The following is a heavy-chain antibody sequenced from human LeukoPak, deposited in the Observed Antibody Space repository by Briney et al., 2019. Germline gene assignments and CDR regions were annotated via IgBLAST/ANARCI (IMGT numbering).Heavy chain of an antibody. CDR3: AKDLKVRGPGNYYYMDV. CDR2: IRYDGSNK. V-gene: IGHV3-30*02. J-gene: IGHJ6*03. Sequence: PGGSLRLSCAASGFTFSSYGMHWVRQAPGKGLEWVAFIRYDGSNKYYADSVKGRFTISRDNSKNTLYLQMNSLRAEDTAVYYCAKDLKVRGPGNYYYMDVWGKGTTVTISS. D-gene: IGHD3-10*01. CDR1: GFTFSSYG.